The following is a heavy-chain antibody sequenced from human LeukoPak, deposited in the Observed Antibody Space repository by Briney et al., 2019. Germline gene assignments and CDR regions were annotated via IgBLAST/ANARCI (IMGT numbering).Heavy chain of an antibody. CDR3: AKGHYYGSGSLDY. CDR1: GFTFSSYG. J-gene: IGHJ4*02. Sequence: GGSLRLSCAASGFTFSSYGMSWVRQAPGKGLEWASAIGGRDGSTYYADSVKGRFTISRDNSKNTLYVQMNSLRAEDTAVYYCAKGHYYGSGSLDYWGQGTLVTVSS. D-gene: IGHD3-10*01. V-gene: IGHV3-23*01. CDR2: IGGRDGST.